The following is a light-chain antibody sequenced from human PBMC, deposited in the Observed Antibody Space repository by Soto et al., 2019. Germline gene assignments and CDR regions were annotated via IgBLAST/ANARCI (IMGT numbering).Light chain of an antibody. CDR3: QQSYSTPRT. CDR2: HAS. Sequence: DIQMTQSPSTLSASVGDRVTITCRASQSISSWLAWYQQKPGNAPKLLIYHASSLETGVPSRFSGSGSGTDFTLTISSLQPEDFATYYCQQSYSTPRTFGQGTKVDI. J-gene: IGKJ1*01. CDR1: QSISSW. V-gene: IGKV1-5*01.